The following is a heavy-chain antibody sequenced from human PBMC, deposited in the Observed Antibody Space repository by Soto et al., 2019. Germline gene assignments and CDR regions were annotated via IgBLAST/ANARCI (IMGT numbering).Heavy chain of an antibody. CDR3: AGSFTYYYDSSGYFEI. CDR1: GYSFTSYW. Sequence: GESLKISCKGSGYSFTSYWIGWVRQMPGKGLEWMGIIYPGDSDTRYSPSFQGQVTISADKSISTAYLQWSSLKASDTAMYYCAGSFTYYYDSSGYFEIWGQGTMVTVS. D-gene: IGHD3-22*01. CDR2: IYPGDSDT. J-gene: IGHJ3*02. V-gene: IGHV5-51*01.